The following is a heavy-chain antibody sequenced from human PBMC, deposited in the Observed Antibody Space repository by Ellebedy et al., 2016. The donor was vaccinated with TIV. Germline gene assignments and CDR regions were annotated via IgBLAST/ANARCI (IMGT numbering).Heavy chain of an antibody. CDR3: GRDDRYGLDV. Sequence: GESLKISCAASGFTFSNYDMSWVRPAPGKGLEWVSLISADGRETYYTNSVKGRFTISRDNAKDTVYLQMNSLRAEDTAVYYCGRDDRYGLDVWGQGTTVIVSS. J-gene: IGHJ6*02. V-gene: IGHV3-23*01. CDR2: ISADGRET. CDR1: GFTFSNYD.